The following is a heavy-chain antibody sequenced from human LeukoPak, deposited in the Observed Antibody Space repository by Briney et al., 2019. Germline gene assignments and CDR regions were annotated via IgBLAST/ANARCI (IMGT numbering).Heavy chain of an antibody. J-gene: IGHJ4*02. V-gene: IGHV3-53*04. CDR3: ARGGYFGEDHFDF. CDR2: LYRGGNS. CDR1: GFNVTSHI. D-gene: IGHD3-9*01. Sequence: GGSLRLSCAASGFNVTSHIMTWVRQAPGTGLEWVSVLYRGGNSHHADAVKGRFTISRHNSENTLYLQMNSLRHEDTAVYYCARGGYFGEDHFDFWGQGTLVTVSS.